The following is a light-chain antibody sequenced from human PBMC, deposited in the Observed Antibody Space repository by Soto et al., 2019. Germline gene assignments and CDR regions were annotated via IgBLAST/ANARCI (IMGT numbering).Light chain of an antibody. CDR2: GNS. Sequence: QAVVTQPPSVSGAPGQRVTISCTGSSSNIGAGYDVHWYQQLPGAAPKLLIYGNSNRPSGVPDRFSGSRSGTSASLAITGLQPEDEVDYYCQSYDTPVYVFGGGTKLTVL. CDR1: SSNIGAGYD. CDR3: QSYDTPVYV. V-gene: IGLV1-40*01. J-gene: IGLJ1*01.